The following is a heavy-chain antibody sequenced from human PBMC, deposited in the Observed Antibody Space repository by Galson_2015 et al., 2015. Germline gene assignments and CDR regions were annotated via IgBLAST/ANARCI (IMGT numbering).Heavy chain of an antibody. CDR2: ISYDGSNK. Sequence: SLRLSCAASGFTFSSYAMHWVRQAPGKGLEWVAVISYDGSNKYYADSAKGRFTISRDNSKNTLYLQMNSLRAEDTAVYYCARVGQGRYSSSWYPSEMKNYFDYWGQGTLVTVSS. D-gene: IGHD6-13*01. CDR3: ARVGQGRYSSSWYPSEMKNYFDY. CDR1: GFTFSSYA. V-gene: IGHV3-30-3*01. J-gene: IGHJ4*02.